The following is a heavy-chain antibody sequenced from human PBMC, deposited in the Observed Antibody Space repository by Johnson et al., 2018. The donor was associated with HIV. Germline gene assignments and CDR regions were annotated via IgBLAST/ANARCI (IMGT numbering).Heavy chain of an antibody. Sequence: VQLVESGGGLVQPEGSLRLSCAASGITVGTNYMSWVRQAPGKGLEWVSVIFSVGDVYYADSVKGRFTISRDNSKNMVYLQMNSLRPEDTAVYYCARDGRDLVTRGAFDIWGQGTMVTVSS. D-gene: IGHD3-9*01. CDR1: GITVGTNY. CDR3: ARDGRDLVTRGAFDI. J-gene: IGHJ3*02. CDR2: IFSVGDV. V-gene: IGHV3-66*02.